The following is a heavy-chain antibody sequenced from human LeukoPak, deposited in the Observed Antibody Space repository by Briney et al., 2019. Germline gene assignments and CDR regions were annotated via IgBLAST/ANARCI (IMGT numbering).Heavy chain of an antibody. CDR1: GFSFSTYW. CDR2: IRQDGSEK. J-gene: IGHJ4*02. D-gene: IGHD3-10*01. V-gene: IGHV3-7*01. Sequence: GGSLRLSCEASGFSFSTYWMSWVRQAPGKGLEWVANIRQDGSEKYCVDSVKGRFTISRDIAKKSLYLQMNSLRAEDTAVYYCARLSAMVRGPEDIYYFEYWGQGTLVTVSS. CDR3: ARLSAMVRGPEDIYYFEY.